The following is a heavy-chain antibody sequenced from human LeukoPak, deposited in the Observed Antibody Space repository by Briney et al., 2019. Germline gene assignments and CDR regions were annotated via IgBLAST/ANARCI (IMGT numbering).Heavy chain of an antibody. D-gene: IGHD6-13*01. CDR3: ARGLWAIAAAPMGYYYYYMDV. J-gene: IGHJ6*03. CDR2: ISAYNGNT. CDR1: GYTFISYG. Sequence: ASVKVSCKASGYTFISYGISWVRQAPGQGLEWMGWISAYNGNTNYAQKFQGRVTITRNTSISTAYMELSSLRSEDTAVYYCARGLWAIAAAPMGYYYYYMDVWGKGTTVTVSS. V-gene: IGHV1-18*01.